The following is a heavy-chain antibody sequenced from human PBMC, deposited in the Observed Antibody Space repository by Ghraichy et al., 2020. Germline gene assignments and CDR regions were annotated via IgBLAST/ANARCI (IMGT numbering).Heavy chain of an antibody. CDR2: IKQDGSEK. CDR3: ARNSLGVPAAMIAFDI. CDR1: GFTFSSYW. D-gene: IGHD2-2*01. J-gene: IGHJ3*02. Sequence: GGSLRLSCAASGFTFSSYWMSWVRQAPGKGLEWVANIKQDGSEKYYVDSVKGRFTISRDNAKNSLYLQMNSLRAEDTAVYYCARNSLGVPAAMIAFDIWGQGTMVTVSS. V-gene: IGHV3-7*03.